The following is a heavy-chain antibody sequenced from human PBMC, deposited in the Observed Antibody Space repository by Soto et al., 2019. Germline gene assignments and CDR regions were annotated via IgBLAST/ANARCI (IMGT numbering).Heavy chain of an antibody. Sequence: PSETLSLTCTVSGGSLSSYYWSWIRQPPGKGLEWIGYIYYSGSTNYNPSLKSRVTISVDTSKNQFSLKLSSVTAADTAVYYCARSRGYSYGHSADYWGQGTLVTVSS. D-gene: IGHD5-18*01. CDR2: IYYSGST. CDR3: ARSRGYSYGHSADY. J-gene: IGHJ4*02. V-gene: IGHV4-59*01. CDR1: GGSLSSYY.